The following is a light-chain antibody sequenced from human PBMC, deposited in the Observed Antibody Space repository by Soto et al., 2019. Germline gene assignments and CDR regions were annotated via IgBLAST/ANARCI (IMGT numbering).Light chain of an antibody. CDR2: DVS. CDR1: SSGVGGYNY. Sequence: QSALTQPRSVSGSPGQSVTISCTGTSSGVGGYNYVSWYQQHPGKAPKLMIYDVSKRPSGVPDRFSGSKSGNTASLTISGLQAEDEADYYCCSYAGSYTPFGGGTKLTVL. V-gene: IGLV2-11*01. CDR3: CSYAGSYTP. J-gene: IGLJ2*01.